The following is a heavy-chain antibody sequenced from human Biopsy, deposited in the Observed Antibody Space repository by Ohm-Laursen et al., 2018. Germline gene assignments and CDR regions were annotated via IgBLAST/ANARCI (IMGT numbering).Heavy chain of an antibody. V-gene: IGHV4-31*03. CDR3: TRAGGGKIYGL. CDR1: GVSINTGGYY. J-gene: IGHJ4*02. CDR2: IHYSGNT. Sequence: ILSLTCPVSGVSINTGGYYWTWIRQHPGTGLEWIGYIHYSGNTLYNPSLKSRLTISVDTSRNQFSLKLTSVTAADTALYYCTRAGGGKIYGLWGQGTLVTVSS. D-gene: IGHD3-16*01.